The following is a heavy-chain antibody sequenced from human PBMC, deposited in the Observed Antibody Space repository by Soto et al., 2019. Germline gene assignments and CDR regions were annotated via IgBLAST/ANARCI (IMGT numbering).Heavy chain of an antibody. CDR3: ARARRITMVRGVINYYYYMDV. V-gene: IGHV3-23*01. CDR2: ISGSGGST. D-gene: IGHD3-10*01. Sequence: EVQLLESGGGLVQPGGSLSLSCAASGFTFSSYAMSWVRQAQGKGLEWVSAISGSGGSTYYADSVKGRFTISRDNSKNTLYLQMNSLRAEDTAVYYCARARRITMVRGVINYYYYMDVWGKGTTVTVSS. J-gene: IGHJ6*03. CDR1: GFTFSSYA.